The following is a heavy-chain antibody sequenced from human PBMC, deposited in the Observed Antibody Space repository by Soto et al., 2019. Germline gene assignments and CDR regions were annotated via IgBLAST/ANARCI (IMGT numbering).Heavy chain of an antibody. CDR1: GFSFRSYA. V-gene: IGHV3-23*01. CDR2: IVGSGGNT. D-gene: IGHD5-12*01. CDR3: AKDNTPGGYGGSEFDY. J-gene: IGHJ4*02. Sequence: GGSLRLACTASGFSFRSYAMSWVRQAPGKGLEWVSAIVGSGGNTYYADSVKGRFTISRDNSKNTLYLQMNSLRAEDTAVYYCAKDNTPGGYGGSEFDYWGQGTLVTVSS.